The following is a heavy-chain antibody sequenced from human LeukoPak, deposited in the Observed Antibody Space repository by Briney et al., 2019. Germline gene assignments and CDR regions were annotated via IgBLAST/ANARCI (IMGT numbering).Heavy chain of an antibody. V-gene: IGHV3-23*01. CDR3: AKDYYDSSGYYTEDAFDI. CDR1: GFTFSSYA. Sequence: GGSLRLSCAASGFTFSSYAMSWVRQAPGKGLEWVSSISGSGGSTHYADSVKGRFTISRDNSKNTLYLQMNSPRAEDTAVYYCAKDYYDSSGYYTEDAFDIWGQGTMVTVSS. D-gene: IGHD3-22*01. CDR2: ISGSGGST. J-gene: IGHJ3*02.